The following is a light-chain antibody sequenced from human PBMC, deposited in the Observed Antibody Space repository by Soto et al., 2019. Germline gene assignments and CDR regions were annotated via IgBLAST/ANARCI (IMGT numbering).Light chain of an antibody. J-gene: IGKJ4*01. CDR1: QSVSGNF. Sequence: ELVLTQSPGTLSLSPGETATLSCRASQSVSGNFLAWYQEKPGQAPRLLIYGASYRATGIPDRFSGSGSATAFPLTISRVEAEDFVVYYCRQYGRSLGYAFGGGAKVESK. V-gene: IGKV3-20*01. CDR3: RQYGRSLGYA. CDR2: GAS.